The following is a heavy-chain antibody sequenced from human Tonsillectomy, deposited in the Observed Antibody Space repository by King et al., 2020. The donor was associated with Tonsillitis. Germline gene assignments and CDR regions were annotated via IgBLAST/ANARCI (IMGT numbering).Heavy chain of an antibody. CDR3: AKGHSSGWFYFDS. J-gene: IGHJ4*02. V-gene: IGHV3-30*18. Sequence: VQLVESGGGAVQPGRSLRLSCAASGFTFSSYGMHWVRQAPGKGLEWVAVISYDGNNKYNAGSVKGRFTISRDNSKNTLYLQMNSLRGEDTAVYYCAKGHSSGWFYFDSWGQGTLVTVSS. D-gene: IGHD6-19*01. CDR1: GFTFSSYG. CDR2: ISYDGNNK.